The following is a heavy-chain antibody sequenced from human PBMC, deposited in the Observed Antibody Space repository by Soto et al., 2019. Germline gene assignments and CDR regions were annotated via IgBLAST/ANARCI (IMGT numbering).Heavy chain of an antibody. CDR1: GFSLSTSGVG. V-gene: IGHV2-5*01. J-gene: IGHJ6*02. Sequence: VSGPTLVNPTQTLTLTCTFSGFSLSTSGVGVGWIRQPPGKALEWLALIYWNDDKRYSPSLKSRLTITKDTSKNQVVLTMTNMDPVDTATYYCAHGGVGLERHNYYYYYGMDVWGQGTTVTVSS. D-gene: IGHD1-1*01. CDR3: AHGGVGLERHNYYYYYGMDV. CDR2: IYWNDDK.